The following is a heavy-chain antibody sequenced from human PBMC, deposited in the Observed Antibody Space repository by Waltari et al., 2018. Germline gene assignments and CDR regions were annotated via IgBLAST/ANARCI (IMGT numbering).Heavy chain of an antibody. D-gene: IGHD3-22*01. J-gene: IGHJ4*02. V-gene: IGHV1-2*02. CDR2: IDPNIGDT. CDR1: AYPFFAFY. Sequence: QVHLVQSGAEVKKPGASVNVSCRASAYPFFAFYMHWVRLVPGQGLEWMGRIDPNIGDTTYPQKFQGRITMTRDTSISTAFMELSGLRSDDTAIYYCVKVAKGSHTYYSFDNWGQGTLVTVSS. CDR3: VKVAKGSHTYYSFDN.